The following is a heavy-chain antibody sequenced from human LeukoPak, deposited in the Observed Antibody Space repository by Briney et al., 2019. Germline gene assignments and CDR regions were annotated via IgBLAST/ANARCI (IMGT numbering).Heavy chain of an antibody. CDR3: ARVPSAYCGGDCYSSDY. J-gene: IGHJ4*02. CDR2: INHSGST. Sequence: SETLSLTCAVYGGSFSGYYWSWLRQPPGKGLEWIGEINHSGSTNYNPSLKSRVTISVDTSKNQFSLKLSSVTAADTAVYYCARVPSAYCGGDCYSSDYWGQGTLVTVSS. CDR1: GGSFSGYY. D-gene: IGHD2-21*02. V-gene: IGHV4-34*01.